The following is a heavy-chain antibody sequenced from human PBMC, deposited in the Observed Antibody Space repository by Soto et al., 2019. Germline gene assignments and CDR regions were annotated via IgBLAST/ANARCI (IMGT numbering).Heavy chain of an antibody. J-gene: IGHJ6*02. CDR2: INHSGST. CDR1: GGFFCGYD. CDR3: ARVSGIYYYGMDV. Sequence: SETLSLTCAVYGGFFCGYDWSWMRQPPGKGLEWIGEINHSGSTNYNPSLKSRVTISVDTSKNQFSLKLSSGTAADTAVYYCARVSGIYYYGMDVWGQGTTVTVSS. D-gene: IGHD3-10*01. V-gene: IGHV4-34*01.